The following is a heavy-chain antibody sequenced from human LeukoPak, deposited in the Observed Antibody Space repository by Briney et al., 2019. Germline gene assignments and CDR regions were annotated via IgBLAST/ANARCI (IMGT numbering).Heavy chain of an antibody. CDR2: ISYDGSNK. CDR1: GFTFSSHA. D-gene: IGHD1-7*01. Sequence: PGGSLRLSCAASGFTFSSHAMHWVRQAPGKGLEWVAVISYDGSNKYYADSVKGRFTISRDNSKNTLYLQMNSLRAEDTAVYYCARDNWNYVADYWGQGTLVTVSS. V-gene: IGHV3-30*04. J-gene: IGHJ4*02. CDR3: ARDNWNYVADY.